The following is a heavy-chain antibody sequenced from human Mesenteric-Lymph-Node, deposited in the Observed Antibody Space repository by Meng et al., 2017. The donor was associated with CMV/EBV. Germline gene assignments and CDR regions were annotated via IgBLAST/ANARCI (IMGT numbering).Heavy chain of an antibody. CDR3: ARWYGRPITSFWSGYLPIYYFDY. CDR2: IYYSGST. J-gene: IGHJ4*02. CDR1: GGSISSYY. Sequence: SETLSLTCTVSGGSISSYYWSWIRQPPGKGLEWIGYIYYSGSTNYNPSLKSRVTISVDTSKNQFSLKLSSVTAADTAVYYCARWYGRPITSFWSGYLPIYYFDYWGQGTLVTVSS. D-gene: IGHD3-3*01. V-gene: IGHV4-59*01.